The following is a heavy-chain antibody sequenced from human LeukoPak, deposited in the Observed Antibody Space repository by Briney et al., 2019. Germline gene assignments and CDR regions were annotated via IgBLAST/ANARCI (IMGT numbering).Heavy chain of an antibody. J-gene: IGHJ4*02. V-gene: IGHV4-61*02. D-gene: IGHD6-13*01. CDR2: IYPSGST. Sequence: SQTLSLTCTVSGGSISSGSYYWSWIRQPAGKGLEWIGRIYPSGSTNYNPSLKSRVTISVDTSKNQFSLKLSSVTAADTAVYYCASAEQPYNYYFDYWGQGTLVTVSS. CDR3: ASAEQPYNYYFDY. CDR1: GGSISSGSYY.